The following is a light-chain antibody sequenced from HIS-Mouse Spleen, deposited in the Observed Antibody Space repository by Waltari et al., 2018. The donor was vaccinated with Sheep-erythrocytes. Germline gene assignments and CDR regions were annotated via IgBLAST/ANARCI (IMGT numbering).Light chain of an antibody. CDR3: SSYTSSSTLYV. CDR2: EVS. CDR1: SSDVGGYNY. V-gene: IGLV2-14*01. Sequence: QSALTQPASVSGSPGQSITISCPGTSSDVGGYNYVSWSQQHPGKAPKLMIYEVSNRPSGVSNRFSGSKSGNTASLTISGLQAEDEADYYCSSYTSSSTLYVFGTGTKVTVL. J-gene: IGLJ1*01.